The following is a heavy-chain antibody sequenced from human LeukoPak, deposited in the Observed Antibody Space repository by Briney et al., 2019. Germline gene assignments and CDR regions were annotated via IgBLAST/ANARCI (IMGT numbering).Heavy chain of an antibody. CDR3: ARAAFVGDDYSNYGSFAY. V-gene: IGHV4-38-2*01. D-gene: IGHD4-11*01. CDR1: GSSISSGYY. Sequence: AETLSLTCAVSGSSISSGYYWGWIRPPSGKGLEWIASNYHGGSIYYNPSIKIRVSISVDTSKNQFSLKLTSVAAADTAVFSCARAAFVGDDYSNYGSFAYWGQAILVTVSS. CDR2: NYHGGSI. J-gene: IGHJ4*02.